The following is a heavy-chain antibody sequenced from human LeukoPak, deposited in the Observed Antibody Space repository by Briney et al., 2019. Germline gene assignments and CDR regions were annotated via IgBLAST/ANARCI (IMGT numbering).Heavy chain of an antibody. D-gene: IGHD3-22*01. Sequence: GGSLRLSCAASGFTFSSYSMNWVRQAPGKGLEWASSISSSSSYIYYADSVKGRFTISRDNAKNSLYLQMNSLRAEDTAVYYCARETYYYDSSGYLPHPFDYWGQRTLVTVSS. V-gene: IGHV3-21*01. CDR3: ARETYYYDSSGYLPHPFDY. CDR1: GFTFSSYS. J-gene: IGHJ4*02. CDR2: ISSSSSYI.